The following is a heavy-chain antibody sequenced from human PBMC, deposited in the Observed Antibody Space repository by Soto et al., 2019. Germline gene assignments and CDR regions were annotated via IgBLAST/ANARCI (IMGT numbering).Heavy chain of an antibody. CDR1: GYTFTIYG. CDR3: ARQYSYGPTSYFDY. J-gene: IGHJ4*02. CDR2: ISAYNGNT. D-gene: IGHD5-18*01. Sequence: GASVKVSCKASGYTFTIYGISWVRQAPGQGLEWMGWISAYNGNTNYAQKLQGRVTMTTDTSTSTAYMELRSLRSDDTAVYYCARQYSYGPTSYFDYWGQGTLVTVSS. V-gene: IGHV1-18*01.